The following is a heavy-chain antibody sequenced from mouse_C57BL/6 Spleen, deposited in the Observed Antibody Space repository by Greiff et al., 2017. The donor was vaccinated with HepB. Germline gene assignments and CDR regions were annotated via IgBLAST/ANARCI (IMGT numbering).Heavy chain of an antibody. CDR3: TRRGKGFDY. CDR2: IDPETGGT. V-gene: IGHV1-15*01. Sequence: QVQLQQSGAELVRPGASVTLSCKASGYTFTDYEMHWVKQTPVHGLEWIGAIDPETGGTAYNQKFKGKAILTADKSSSTAYMELRSLTSEDSAVYYCTRRGKGFDYWGQGTTLTVSS. CDR1: GYTFTDYE. J-gene: IGHJ2*01.